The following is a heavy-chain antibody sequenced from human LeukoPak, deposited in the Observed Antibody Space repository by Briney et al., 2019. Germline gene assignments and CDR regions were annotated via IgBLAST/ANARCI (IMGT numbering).Heavy chain of an antibody. CDR3: ARDNGGSGSYYNSFDY. D-gene: IGHD3-10*01. Sequence: GGSLRLSCAASGFTVNSNYMSWVRQAPGKGLEWVSVIYSGGSTYYADSVKGRFTISRDNSKNTLYLQMNSLRAEDTAVYYCARDNGGSGSYYNSFDYWGQGTLVTVSS. CDR2: IYSGGST. J-gene: IGHJ4*02. V-gene: IGHV3-66*01. CDR1: GFTVNSNY.